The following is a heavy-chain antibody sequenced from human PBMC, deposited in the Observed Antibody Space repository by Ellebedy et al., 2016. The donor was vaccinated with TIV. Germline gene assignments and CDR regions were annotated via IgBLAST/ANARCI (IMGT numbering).Heavy chain of an antibody. D-gene: IGHD6-6*01. J-gene: IGHJ4*02. CDR1: GYTFTTYY. V-gene: IGHV1-46*01. CDR3: ARDPGGSSSSGPFDY. Sequence: ASVKVSCKASGYTFTTYYIHWVRQAPGQGLEWVGTLNPSTGGTSYAQKFQGRVTLTRDTSISTAYMELSRLRSDDTAVYYCARDPGGSSSSGPFDYWGQGTLVTVSS. CDR2: LNPSTGGT.